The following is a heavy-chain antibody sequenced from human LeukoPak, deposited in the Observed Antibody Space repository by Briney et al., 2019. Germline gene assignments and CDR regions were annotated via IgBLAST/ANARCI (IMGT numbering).Heavy chain of an antibody. CDR1: GYTFTSYG. CDR3: ARDSHCSGGSCYPGPSDY. D-gene: IGHD2-15*01. J-gene: IGHJ4*02. V-gene: IGHV1-18*01. Sequence: VASVKVSCKASGYTFTSYGISWVRQAPGQGLEWMGWISAYNGNTNYAQKLQGRVTMTTDTSTSTAYMELRSLRSDDTAVYYCARDSHCSGGSCYPGPSDYWGQGTLVTVSS. CDR2: ISAYNGNT.